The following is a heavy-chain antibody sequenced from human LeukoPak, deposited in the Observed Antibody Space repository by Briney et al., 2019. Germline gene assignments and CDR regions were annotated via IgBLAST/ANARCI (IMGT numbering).Heavy chain of an antibody. J-gene: IGHJ3*02. V-gene: IGHV1-69*04. Sequence: SVKVSCKASGGTFSSYAISWVRQAPGQGLEWMGRIIPILGIANYAQKFRGRVTITADKSTSTAYMELSSLRSEDTAVYYCAKIDNYYDSSGPHDAFDIWGQGTMVTVSS. CDR3: AKIDNYYDSSGPHDAFDI. CDR2: IIPILGIA. D-gene: IGHD3-22*01. CDR1: GGTFSSYA.